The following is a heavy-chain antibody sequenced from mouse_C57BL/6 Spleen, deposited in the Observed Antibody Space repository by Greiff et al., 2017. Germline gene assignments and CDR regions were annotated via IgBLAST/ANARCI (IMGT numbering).Heavy chain of an antibody. CDR2: IYPGSGST. CDR1: GYTFTSYW. D-gene: IGHD2-4*01. Sequence: QVQLQQPGAELVKPGASVKMSCKASGYTFTSYWITWVKQRPGQGLEWIGDIYPGSGSTNYNEKFKSKATLTVDTSSSTAYMQLSSLTSEDSAVYYCARGGLRQKSGYAMDYWGQGTSVTVSS. V-gene: IGHV1-55*01. J-gene: IGHJ4*01. CDR3: ARGGLRQKSGYAMDY.